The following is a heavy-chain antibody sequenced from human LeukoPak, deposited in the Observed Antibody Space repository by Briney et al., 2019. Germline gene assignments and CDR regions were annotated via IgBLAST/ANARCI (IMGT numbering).Heavy chain of an antibody. V-gene: IGHV1-69*06. J-gene: IGHJ4*02. D-gene: IGHD3-10*01. CDR3: ARGVTMVRGVIEGYYFDY. CDR2: IIPIFGTA. Sequence: SVKVSCKASGGTFSSYAISWVRQAPGQGVEWMGGIIPIFGTANYAQKFQGRVTITADKSTSTAYMELSSLRSEDTAVYYCARGVTMVRGVIEGYYFDYWGQGTLVTVSS. CDR1: GGTFSSYA.